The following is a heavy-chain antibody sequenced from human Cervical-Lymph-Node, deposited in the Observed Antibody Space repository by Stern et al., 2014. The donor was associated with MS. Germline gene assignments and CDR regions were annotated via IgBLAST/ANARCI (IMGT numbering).Heavy chain of an antibody. CDR1: GGSISSSSYH. Sequence: QVQLQESGPGLVKPSETLSLTCTVSGGSISSSSYHWGWIRQPPGKGLECIGSIYYSGSTYYNPSLKSRVTLSVDTSKNQFSLKRSSVTAADTAVYYCARRTYGAYDYWGQGTLVTVSS. V-gene: IGHV4-39*01. J-gene: IGHJ4*02. CDR2: IYYSGST. CDR3: ARRTYGAYDY. D-gene: IGHD4-17*01.